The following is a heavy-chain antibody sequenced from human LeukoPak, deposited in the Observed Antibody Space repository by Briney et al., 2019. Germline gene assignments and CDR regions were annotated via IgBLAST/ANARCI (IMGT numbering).Heavy chain of an antibody. J-gene: IGHJ3*01. CDR2: IGRTGDI. D-gene: IGHD1-1*01. Sequence: PGGSLRLSCAASGFTFSNYAMTWVRQALGKGLEWVSVIGRTGDIFYADSVKGRFTISRDNSKNTLYLQMNSLRAEDTAVYYCAKYQLLNNNYWRDAFDFWGQGTMVTVSS. V-gene: IGHV3-23*01. CDR1: GFTFSNYA. CDR3: AKYQLLNNNYWRDAFDF.